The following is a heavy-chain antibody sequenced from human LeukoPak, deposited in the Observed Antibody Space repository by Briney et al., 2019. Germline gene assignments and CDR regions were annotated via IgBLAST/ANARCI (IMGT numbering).Heavy chain of an antibody. CDR1: GFTFSSYS. CDR3: ISALWFGSYFEH. D-gene: IGHD3-10*01. CDR2: ISSSSSYI. Sequence: GGSLRLSCAASGFTFSSYSMNWVRQAPGKGLEWVSSISSSSSYIYYADSVKGRFTISRDNAKNSLYLQMNSLRAEDTAVYYCISALWFGSYFEHWGQGALVTVSS. J-gene: IGHJ4*02. V-gene: IGHV3-21*01.